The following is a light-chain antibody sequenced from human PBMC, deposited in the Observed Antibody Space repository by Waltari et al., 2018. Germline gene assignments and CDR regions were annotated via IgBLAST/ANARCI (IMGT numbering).Light chain of an antibody. CDR3: QQSYSIPWT. J-gene: IGKJ1*01. V-gene: IGKV1-39*01. Sequence: DIQMTQSPSSLSASVGDRVTITCRASQSISRDLNWYQQKPGKSPKLLIYGASNLQSGVPSRFSGSESVTDLTLTISSLQPEDFATYYCQQSYSIPWTFGQGTKVEIK. CDR1: QSISRD. CDR2: GAS.